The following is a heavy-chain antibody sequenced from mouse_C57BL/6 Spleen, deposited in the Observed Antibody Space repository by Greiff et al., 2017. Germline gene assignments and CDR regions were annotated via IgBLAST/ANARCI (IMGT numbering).Heavy chain of an antibody. CDR1: GFNIKDYY. CDR2: IDPEDGET. Sequence: EVKLVESGAELVKPGASVKLSCTASGFNIKDYYMHWVKQRPEQGLEWIGRIDPEDGETKYATKFQGKATITADTSSNTAYLQFGSLTSEDTAVYYCARGYGSDYWGQGTTLTVSS. CDR3: ARGYGSDY. J-gene: IGHJ2*01. V-gene: IGHV14-2*01. D-gene: IGHD1-1*01.